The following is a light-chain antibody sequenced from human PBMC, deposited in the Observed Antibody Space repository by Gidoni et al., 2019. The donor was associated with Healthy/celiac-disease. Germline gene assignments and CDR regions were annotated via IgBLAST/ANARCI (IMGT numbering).Light chain of an antibody. CDR3: QQYNCYPWT. V-gene: IGKV1-5*03. CDR2: KAS. CDR1: QSISSW. Sequence: DIQMTQSPSTLSASVGDRVTITCRASQSISSWLAWYQQKPGKAPKLLIYKASSLESGVPSRFSDSGSGTEFTLTISSLQPDDFATYYCQQYNCYPWTFGQGTKVEI. J-gene: IGKJ1*01.